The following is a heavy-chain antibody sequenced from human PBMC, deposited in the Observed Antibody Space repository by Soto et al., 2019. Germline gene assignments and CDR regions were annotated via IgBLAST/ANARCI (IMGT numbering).Heavy chain of an antibody. CDR3: ARGFRNGFNV. CDR2: ISGPSIYI. CDR1: GFTFSGYS. D-gene: IGHD2-8*01. Sequence: EVQLVESGGGLVKPGGSLRLSCVASGFTFSGYSINWVGQAPGKGLEWVSYISGPSIYIYYADSVKGRFTISRDNAKSAVYLQMNSLRAEDTAVYYCARGFRNGFNVWGQGTTVSVSS. V-gene: IGHV3-21*01. J-gene: IGHJ6*02.